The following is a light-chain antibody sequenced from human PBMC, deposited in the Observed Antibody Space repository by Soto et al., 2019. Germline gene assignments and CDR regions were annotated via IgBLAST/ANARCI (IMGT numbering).Light chain of an antibody. CDR3: LQDYNRPYT. CDR1: QDIGND. J-gene: IGKJ2*01. Sequence: AIQMTQSPSSLSASVGDRVTITCRPSQDIGNDLGWYQQKPGKAPKLLIYAASSLESGVPSRFSGSGSGTDFTLTISSLQPEDFATYYCLQDYNRPYTFGQGSRLEIK. V-gene: IGKV1-6*01. CDR2: AAS.